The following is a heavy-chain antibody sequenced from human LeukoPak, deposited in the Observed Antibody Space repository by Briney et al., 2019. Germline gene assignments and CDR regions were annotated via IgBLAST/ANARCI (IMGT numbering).Heavy chain of an antibody. V-gene: IGHV3-23*01. CDR2: ISGSGGST. CDR1: GFTFSSYA. Sequence: PGGSLRLSCAASGFTFSSYAMSWVRQAPGKGLGWVSAISGSGGSTYYADSVKGRFTISRDNSKNTLYLQMNSLRAEDTAVYYCAKDQMDTAMANDAFDIWGQGTMVTVSS. J-gene: IGHJ3*02. D-gene: IGHD5-18*01. CDR3: AKDQMDTAMANDAFDI.